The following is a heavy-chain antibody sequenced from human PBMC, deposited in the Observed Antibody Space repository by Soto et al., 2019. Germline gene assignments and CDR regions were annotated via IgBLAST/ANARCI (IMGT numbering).Heavy chain of an antibody. J-gene: IGHJ5*02. CDR3: ARASYDRNWFDP. CDR1: GYTFTSYD. Sequence: QVPLVQSGAEVKKPVASVKVSCKASGYTFTSYDINWVRQATGQGLEWMGWMNPNSGNTGYAQKFKGRVTMTRNTSISTAYMDLSSLRSEDTAVYYCARASYDRNWFDPWGHGTLVTVSS. D-gene: IGHD3-22*01. CDR2: MNPNSGNT. V-gene: IGHV1-8*01.